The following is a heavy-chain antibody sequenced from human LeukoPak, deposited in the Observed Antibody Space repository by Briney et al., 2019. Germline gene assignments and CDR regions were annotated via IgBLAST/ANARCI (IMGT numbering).Heavy chain of an antibody. CDR3: ATAQYSHDAFDI. J-gene: IGHJ3*02. CDR1: GYTFTSYD. CDR2: MNPNSGNT. D-gene: IGHD2-21*01. V-gene: IGHV1-8*01. Sequence: ASVKVSCKASGYTFTSYDINWVRRATGQGLEWMGWMNPNSGNTGYAQKFQGRVTMTRNTSISTAYMELSSLRSEDTAVYYCATAQYSHDAFDIWGQGTMVTVSS.